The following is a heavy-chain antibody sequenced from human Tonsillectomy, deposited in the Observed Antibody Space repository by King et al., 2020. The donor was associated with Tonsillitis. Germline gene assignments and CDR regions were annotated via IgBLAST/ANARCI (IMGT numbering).Heavy chain of an antibody. V-gene: IGHV2-5*02. D-gene: IGHD3-16*02. CDR1: GFSLSTSGVG. CDR3: AHAQLGELSLHVQFDY. Sequence: QFTLKESGPTLVKPTQTLTLTCTFSGFSLSTSGVGVGWIRQPPGKALEWLALIYWDDDKRYSPSLKSRRTITKDTSKNQVVLTMTNMDPLDTATNFCAHAQLGELSLHVQFDYWGQGTLVTVSS. CDR2: IYWDDDK. J-gene: IGHJ4*02.